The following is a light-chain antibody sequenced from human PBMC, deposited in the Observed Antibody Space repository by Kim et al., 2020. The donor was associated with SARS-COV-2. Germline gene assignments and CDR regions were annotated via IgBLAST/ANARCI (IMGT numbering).Light chain of an antibody. CDR2: QDR. CDR1: KLGDKY. J-gene: IGLJ2*01. V-gene: IGLV3-1*01. Sequence: GAPGQTGRIPWSGDKLGDKYGCWYQEEPGQSPVLVIYQDRKRPSGIPERFSGSNSGNTATLTISGTQAMDEADYYCQAWDSSTAVFGGGTQLTVL. CDR3: QAWDSSTAV.